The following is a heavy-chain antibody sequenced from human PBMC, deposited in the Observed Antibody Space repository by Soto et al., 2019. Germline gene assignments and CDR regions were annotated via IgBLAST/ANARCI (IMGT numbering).Heavy chain of an antibody. V-gene: IGHV1-24*01. Sequence: ASVNVSCKVSGYTLTELSMHWVRQAPGKGLEWMGGFDPEDGETIYAQKFQGRVTMTEDTSTDTAYMELSSLRSEDTAVYYCATGEITMVRGVPFDYWGQGTLVTVSS. CDR2: FDPEDGET. CDR1: GYTLTELS. J-gene: IGHJ4*02. D-gene: IGHD3-10*01. CDR3: ATGEITMVRGVPFDY.